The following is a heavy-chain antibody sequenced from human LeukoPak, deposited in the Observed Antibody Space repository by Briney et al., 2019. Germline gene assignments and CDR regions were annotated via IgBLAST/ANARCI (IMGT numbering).Heavy chain of an antibody. V-gene: IGHV3-23*01. CDR1: GGTFSSYA. CDR3: ARGMSSGRYAVDI. J-gene: IGHJ3*02. CDR2: ISGSDGGT. D-gene: IGHD6-19*01. Sequence: GASVKVSCKASGGTFSSYAISWVRQAPGKRLEWVSAISGSDGGTYHADSVRGRFTISRDNSKNTLFLQMSSLRAEDTAVYYCARGMSSGRYAVDIWGQGTMVTVSS.